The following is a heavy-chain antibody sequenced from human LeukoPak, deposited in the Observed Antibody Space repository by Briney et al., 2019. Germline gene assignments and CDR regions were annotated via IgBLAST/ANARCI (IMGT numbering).Heavy chain of an antibody. CDR2: IYYSGST. D-gene: IGHD3-22*01. CDR1: GGSISSYY. V-gene: IGHV4-59*08. Sequence: SETLSLTCTVSGGSISSYYWSWIRQPPGKGLEWIGYIYYSGSTNYNPSLKSRVTISVDTSKNQFSLKLSSVTAADTAVYYCARHLRSGYYDSMWGQGTLVTVSS. CDR3: ARHLRSGYYDSM. J-gene: IGHJ4*02.